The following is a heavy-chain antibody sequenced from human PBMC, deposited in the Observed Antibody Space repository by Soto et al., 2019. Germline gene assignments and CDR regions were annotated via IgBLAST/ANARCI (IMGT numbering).Heavy chain of an antibody. CDR2: INHSGST. CDR1: GGSFSGYY. CDR3: ARRGITMVRGALRN. V-gene: IGHV4-34*01. J-gene: IGHJ4*02. Sequence: QVQLQQWGAGLLKPSETLSLTCAVYGGSFSGYYWSWIRQPPGKGLEWIGEINHSGSTNYNPSLKCRVTISVDTSKNQFSLKLSSVTAADTAVYYCARRGITMVRGALRNWGQGTLVTVSS. D-gene: IGHD3-10*01.